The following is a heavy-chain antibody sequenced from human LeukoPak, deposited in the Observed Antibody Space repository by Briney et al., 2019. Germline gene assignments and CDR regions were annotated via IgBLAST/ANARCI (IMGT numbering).Heavy chain of an antibody. CDR3: AKVGGTTAAGAFDI. D-gene: IGHD6-25*01. Sequence: PGRSLRLSCAASGFTFSSYGMHWVRQAPGKGLEWVAVISYDGSNKYYADSVKGRFTISRDNSKNTLYLQMNSLRAEDTAVYYCAKVGGTTAAGAFDIWGQGTMVTVSS. V-gene: IGHV3-30*18. CDR2: ISYDGSNK. CDR1: GFTFSSYG. J-gene: IGHJ3*02.